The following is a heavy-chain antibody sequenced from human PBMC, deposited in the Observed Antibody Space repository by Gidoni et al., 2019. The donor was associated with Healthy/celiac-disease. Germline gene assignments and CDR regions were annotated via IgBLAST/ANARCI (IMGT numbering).Heavy chain of an antibody. CDR3: ARTGGELPRGNWFDP. CDR1: GCSISSGSYY. J-gene: IGHJ5*02. CDR2: FYTSGST. V-gene: IGHV4-61*02. D-gene: IGHD1-26*01. Sequence: QVPLPESRPGLVKPSPTLSLTCTVSGCSISSGSYYWSWIRQPAGKGLEWIGRFYTSGSTNYNPSLKSRVTISVETSKNQFSRKLSSVTAADTAVYYCARTGGELPRGNWFDPWGQGTLVTVSS.